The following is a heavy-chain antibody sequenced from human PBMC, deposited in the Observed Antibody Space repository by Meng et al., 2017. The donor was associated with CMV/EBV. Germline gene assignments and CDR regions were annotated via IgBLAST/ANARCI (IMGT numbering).Heavy chain of an antibody. V-gene: IGHV4-4*07. D-gene: IGHD5-18*01. J-gene: IGHJ4*02. CDR1: CGFISSYI. Sequence: LSWAAGCGFISSYICWWRQAPGRERVWWLGSIGSSGITNYYHSLQGRVTMSIDTSKNKFYLKLSSLSAEDTAMYYCARQVHTAIIDSFDYWGQGTLVTVSS. CDR2: IGSSGIT. CDR3: ARQVHTAIIDSFDY.